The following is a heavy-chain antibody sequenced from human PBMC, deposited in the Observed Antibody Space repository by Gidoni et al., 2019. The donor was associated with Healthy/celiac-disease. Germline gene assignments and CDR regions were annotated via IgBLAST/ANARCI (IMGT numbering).Heavy chain of an antibody. V-gene: IGHV4-34*01. D-gene: IGHD6-13*01. CDR2: INHSGTT. CDR3: ARRNPYIAAAGADY. CDR1: GRSFSGYY. Sequence: QVQLPQWGAGLSKPSETLSLPCAVYGRSFSGYYWSWIRQPPGKGLAWIGEINHSGTTNYNPSLKSRVTISVDTSKNQFSLKLSSVTAADTAVYYCARRNPYIAAAGADYWGQGTLVTVSS. J-gene: IGHJ4*02.